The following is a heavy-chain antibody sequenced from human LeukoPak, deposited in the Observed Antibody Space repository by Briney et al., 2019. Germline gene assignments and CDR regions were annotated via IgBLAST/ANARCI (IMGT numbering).Heavy chain of an antibody. J-gene: IGHJ4*02. D-gene: IGHD6-19*01. V-gene: IGHV3-7*03. CDR3: ARYNSAWKTDDY. CDR2: IKQDGSDK. Sequence: GGSLRLSCAASGFTFNSYWMTWVRQAPGKGLEWVAGIKQDGSDKYYAGSVKGRFTISRDNAKNLLYLQMNSLRAEDTAVYFCARYNSAWKTDDYWGQGTLVTVSS. CDR1: GFTFNSYW.